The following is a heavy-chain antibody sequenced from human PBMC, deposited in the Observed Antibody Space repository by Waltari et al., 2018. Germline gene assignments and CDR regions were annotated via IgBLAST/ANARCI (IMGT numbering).Heavy chain of an antibody. CDR3: AGDERWRQSNYGMDV. V-gene: IGHV4-34*01. CDR2: MKHSGST. Sequence: QVQLQQWGAGLLKPSETLSLTCAVSGGSFSGSYWSWIRQPPGKGLEWIGEMKHSGSTDYNPSLKSLVTISVDTSKNQFSLKLSSVTAADTAVYYCAGDERWRQSNYGMDVSGQGTTVTVSS. CDR1: GGSFSGSY. J-gene: IGHJ6*02.